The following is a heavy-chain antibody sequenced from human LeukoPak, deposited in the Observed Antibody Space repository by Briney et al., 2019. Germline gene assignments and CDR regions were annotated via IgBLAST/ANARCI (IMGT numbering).Heavy chain of an antibody. D-gene: IGHD3-22*01. Sequence: GGSLRLSCAASAFTFSSYAMSWVRQAPGKGLEWVSAISGSGGSTYYADSVKGRFTISRDNSKNTLYLQMNSLRAEDTAVYYCAKDISGYYDSSGYFDYWGQGTLVTVSS. CDR2: ISGSGGST. CDR1: AFTFSSYA. V-gene: IGHV3-23*01. CDR3: AKDISGYYDSSGYFDY. J-gene: IGHJ4*02.